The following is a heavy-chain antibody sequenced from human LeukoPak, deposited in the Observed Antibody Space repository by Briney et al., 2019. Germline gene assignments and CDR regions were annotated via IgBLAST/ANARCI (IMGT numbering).Heavy chain of an antibody. CDR2: ISWNSGSI. Sequence: GGSLRLSCAASGFTFDDYAMHWVRQAPGKGLEWVSGISWNSGSIGYADSVKGRFTISRDNSKNTLYLQMNSLRAEDTAVYYCARAIDPVGWFDPWGQGTLVTVSS. CDR3: ARAIDPVGWFDP. J-gene: IGHJ5*02. V-gene: IGHV3-9*01. D-gene: IGHD4-23*01. CDR1: GFTFDDYA.